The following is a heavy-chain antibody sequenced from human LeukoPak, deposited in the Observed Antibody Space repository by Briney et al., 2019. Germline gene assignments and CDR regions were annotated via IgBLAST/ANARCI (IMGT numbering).Heavy chain of an antibody. CDR3: ASLTREYYYDNSGYYYTRNY. V-gene: IGHV3-21*01. D-gene: IGHD3-22*01. J-gene: IGHJ4*02. Sequence: PGGSLRLSCAASGFTFSSYSMNWVRQAPGKGLEWVSPISSSSSYIYYADSVKGRFTISRDNAKNSLYLQMNSLRAEDTAVYYCASLTREYYYDNSGYYYTRNYWGQGTLVTVSS. CDR2: ISSSSSYI. CDR1: GFTFSSYS.